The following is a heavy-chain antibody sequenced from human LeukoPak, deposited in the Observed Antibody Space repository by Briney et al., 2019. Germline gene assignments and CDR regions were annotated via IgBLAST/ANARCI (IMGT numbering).Heavy chain of an antibody. Sequence: SETLSLTCTVSGGSISSGSYYWSWIRQPAGKGLEWIGRIYTSGSTNYNPSLKSRVAMSVDTSKNQFSLKLSSVTAADTAVYYCARETTTSIAARKNYFDYWGQGTLVTVSS. D-gene: IGHD6-6*01. CDR3: ARETTTSIAARKNYFDY. V-gene: IGHV4-61*02. CDR1: GGSISSGSYY. CDR2: IYTSGST. J-gene: IGHJ4*02.